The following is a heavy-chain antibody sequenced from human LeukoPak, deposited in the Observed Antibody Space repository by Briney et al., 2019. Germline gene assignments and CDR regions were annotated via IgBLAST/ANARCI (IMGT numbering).Heavy chain of an antibody. Sequence: ASVKVSCKASGFTFTSYDINWVRQASGQGLEWMGWMNPNNGNTGYAQKFQGRVTMTRDNSISTAYMELRGLRSEDTAVYYCVRDAEGAAISVNYWFDPWGQGTLVTVSS. V-gene: IGHV1-8*01. J-gene: IGHJ5*02. D-gene: IGHD2-2*02. CDR3: VRDAEGAAISVNYWFDP. CDR2: MNPNNGNT. CDR1: GFTFTSYD.